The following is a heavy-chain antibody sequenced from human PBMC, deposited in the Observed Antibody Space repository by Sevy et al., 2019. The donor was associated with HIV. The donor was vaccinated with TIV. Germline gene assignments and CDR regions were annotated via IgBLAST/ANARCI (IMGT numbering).Heavy chain of an antibody. CDR3: ARGFAIEGLYFDF. Sequence: SETLSLSCSFSGDFISTYYWTWIRQAPGKGVDWIGSIQYSGTTNYNPSLKSRVTISIDTFKNQFSLNLRSVTAADTAVYFCARGFAIEGLYFDFWGQGILVTVSS. CDR2: IQYSGTT. V-gene: IGHV4-59*13. D-gene: IGHD1-26*01. CDR1: GDFISTYY. J-gene: IGHJ4*02.